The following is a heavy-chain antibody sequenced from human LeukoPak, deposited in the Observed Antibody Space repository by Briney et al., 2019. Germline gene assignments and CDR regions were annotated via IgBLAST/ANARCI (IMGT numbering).Heavy chain of an antibody. CDR1: GYTLTELS. J-gene: IGHJ5*02. Sequence: PAASVKVSCKVSGYTLTELSMHWVRQAPGKGLEWMGGFDPEDGETIYAQKFQGRVTMTEDTSTDTAYMELSSLRSEDTAVYYCAQIWFGEFPWFDPWGQGTLVTVSS. CDR2: FDPEDGET. V-gene: IGHV1-24*01. D-gene: IGHD3-10*01. CDR3: AQIWFGEFPWFDP.